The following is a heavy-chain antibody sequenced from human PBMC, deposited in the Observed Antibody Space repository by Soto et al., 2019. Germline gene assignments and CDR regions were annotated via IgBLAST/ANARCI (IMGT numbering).Heavy chain of an antibody. CDR2: INHSGST. J-gene: IGHJ4*02. V-gene: IGHV4-59*12. CDR1: GGSISSYY. CDR3: ARVTGYYYDSSGYYYPY. D-gene: IGHD3-22*01. Sequence: SETLSLTCTVSGGSISSYYWSWIRQPPGKGLEWIGYINHSGSTNYNPSLKSRVTISVDTSKNQFSLKLSSVTAADTAVYYCARVTGYYYDSSGYYYPYWGQGTLVTVSS.